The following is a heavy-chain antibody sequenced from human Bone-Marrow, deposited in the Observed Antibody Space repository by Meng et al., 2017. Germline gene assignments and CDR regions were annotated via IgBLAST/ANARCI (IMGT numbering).Heavy chain of an antibody. CDR3: ARARGIAVAEPWDY. J-gene: IGHJ4*02. D-gene: IGHD6-19*01. CDR1: GGSISSSNW. CDR2: IYHSGST. Sequence: QGRLQARGPGRVKPPGTPSPTCAVSGGSISSSNWWSWVRQPPGKGLEWIGEIYHSGSTNYNPSLKSRVTISVDKSKNQFSLKLSSVTAADTAVYYCARARGIAVAEPWDYWGQGTLVTVSS. V-gene: IGHV4-4*03.